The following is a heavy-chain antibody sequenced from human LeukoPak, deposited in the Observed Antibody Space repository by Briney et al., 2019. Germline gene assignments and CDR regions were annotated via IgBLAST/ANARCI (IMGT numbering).Heavy chain of an antibody. D-gene: IGHD4-23*01. Sequence: PGGSLRLSSPASGFTFSSFAMSWVRRAPGKGLEWVAFISKSGGTTYSADSVKGRFTISRDNSKNTLYLQMISLRAEDTAAYYCAKERGNNGGNTNGYFDLWGQGTLVTVSS. J-gene: IGHJ4*02. CDR1: GFTFSSFA. CDR2: ISKSGGTT. CDR3: AKERGNNGGNTNGYFDL. V-gene: IGHV3-23*01.